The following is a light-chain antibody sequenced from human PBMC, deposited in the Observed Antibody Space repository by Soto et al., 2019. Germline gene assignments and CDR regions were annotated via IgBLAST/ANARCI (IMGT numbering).Light chain of an antibody. J-gene: IGKJ4*01. V-gene: IGKV3-20*01. Sequence: EIVLTQSPGALSLSPGERATLSCRASQSVSNSHSAWYQQKPGQAPRLLIYGASNSATGVSDRFSGSGSGTDFTLTITRLEPEDSAVYYCQQYDRSPLFGGGTKVEI. CDR2: GAS. CDR3: QQYDRSPL. CDR1: QSVSNSH.